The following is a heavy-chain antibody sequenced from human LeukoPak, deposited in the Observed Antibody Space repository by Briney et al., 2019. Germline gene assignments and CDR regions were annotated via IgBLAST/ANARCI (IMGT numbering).Heavy chain of an antibody. CDR2: ISYDGSNK. Sequence: GGSLRLSCAASGFTFSSYAMHWVRQAPGKGLEWVAVISYDGSNKYYADSVKGRFTISRDHSKNTLYLQMNSLRAEDTAVYYCARGPPYSYGSHFDYWGQGTLVTVSS. V-gene: IGHV3-30-3*01. J-gene: IGHJ4*02. D-gene: IGHD5-18*01. CDR3: ARGPPYSYGSHFDY. CDR1: GFTFSSYA.